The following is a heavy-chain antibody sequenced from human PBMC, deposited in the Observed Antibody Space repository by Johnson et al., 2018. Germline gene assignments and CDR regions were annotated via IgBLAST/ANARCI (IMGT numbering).Heavy chain of an antibody. CDR2: IKQDGSAK. V-gene: IGHV3-7*01. CDR3: ASLITMIDRGAFDI. D-gene: IGHD3-22*01. CDR1: GFTFSTYG. Sequence: VQLVESGGGLVQPGGSLRLSCAASGFTFSTYGMSWVRQAPGKGLECVANIKQDGSAKYYVDSVKGRFTISRDNAKNTLYLQINRLSAEDTAVYYCASLITMIDRGAFDIWGQGTMVTVSS. J-gene: IGHJ3*02.